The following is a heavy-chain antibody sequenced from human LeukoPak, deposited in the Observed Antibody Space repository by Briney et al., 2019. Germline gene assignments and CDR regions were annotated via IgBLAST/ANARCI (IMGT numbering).Heavy chain of an antibody. Sequence: SETLSLTCTVSGGSISSYYWSWIRQPPGKGLEWIGNIYNSGSTNYNPSLKSRVTISVDTSKNQFSLKLSSVTAADTAVYYCARVDGYNDFDYWGQGTLVTVSS. V-gene: IGHV4-59*12. CDR1: GGSISSYY. CDR2: IYNSGST. D-gene: IGHD5-24*01. J-gene: IGHJ4*02. CDR3: ARVDGYNDFDY.